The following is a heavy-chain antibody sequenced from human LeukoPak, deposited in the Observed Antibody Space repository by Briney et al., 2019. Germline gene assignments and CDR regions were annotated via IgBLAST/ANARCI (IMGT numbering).Heavy chain of an antibody. CDR2: INSDGRSI. Sequence: GGSLRLSCAASGFTFSRYWMHWVRQVPGKGLVWVSRINSDGRSINYADSVKGRFTISRDNANNTLYLQMNSLRAEDTAVYYCVRDQAKAYGIWFDPWGQGTLVTVSS. D-gene: IGHD3-10*01. CDR3: VRDQAKAYGIWFDP. J-gene: IGHJ5*02. CDR1: GFTFSRYW. V-gene: IGHV3-74*01.